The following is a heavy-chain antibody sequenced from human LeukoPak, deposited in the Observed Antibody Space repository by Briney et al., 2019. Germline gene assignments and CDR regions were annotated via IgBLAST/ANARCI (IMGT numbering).Heavy chain of an antibody. D-gene: IGHD2-2*01. Sequence: SETLSLTCNVSGGSISSYYWSWIRQPAGKGLEWIGRIYTSESTNYNPSVKSRVTISVDTSKSQLSLKLSSVTAADTAVYYCARLLSLVVPADNSHYYMDVWGKGTTVTVSS. CDR1: GGSISSYY. CDR3: ARLLSLVVPADNSHYYMDV. CDR2: IYTSEST. V-gene: IGHV4-4*07. J-gene: IGHJ6*03.